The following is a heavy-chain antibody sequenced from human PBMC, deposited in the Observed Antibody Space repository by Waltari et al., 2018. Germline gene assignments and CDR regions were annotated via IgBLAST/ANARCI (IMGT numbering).Heavy chain of an antibody. CDR2: IYYSGST. CDR1: VGSISSSSYY. J-gene: IGHJ4*02. V-gene: IGHV4-39*01. D-gene: IGHD3-9*01. Sequence: QLQLQESGPGLVKPSETLSLTCTVSVGSISSSSYYWVWIRQPPGKGLEWIGSIYYSGSTYYNPSLKRRVTIAGETAKNQCSLKLSSVTAAETGVYYCARRTGLYYLDYWGQGTLVTVSS. CDR3: ARRTGLYYLDY.